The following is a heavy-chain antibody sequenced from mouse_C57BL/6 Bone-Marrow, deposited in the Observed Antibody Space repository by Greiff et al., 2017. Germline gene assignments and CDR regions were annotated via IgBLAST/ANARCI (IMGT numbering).Heavy chain of an antibody. CDR3: GRGDDLHRGYFDV. J-gene: IGHJ1*03. CDR2: IYPGNGDT. V-gene: IGHV1-12*01. Sequence: SGAELVRPGASVKMSCKASGYTFTSYNMHWVKQTPRQGLEWIGAIYPGNGDTSYHQKLKGQATLTVDKSSSTAYMRLSSLTSEDSAVYFCGRGDDLHRGYFDVWGTGTTVTVTA. CDR1: GYTFTSYN. D-gene: IGHD2-12*01.